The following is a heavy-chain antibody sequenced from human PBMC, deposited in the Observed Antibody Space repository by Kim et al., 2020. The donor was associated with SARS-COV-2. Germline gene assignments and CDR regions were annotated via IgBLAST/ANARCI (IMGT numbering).Heavy chain of an antibody. Sequence: ASVKVSCKASGYTFTKNAISWVRQAPGQGLEWMGWINTVTGNTTYAQAFTRRVVLSVDTSVTTAYLELSSLEPEDTALYYCSRVIWGTYRYTDYWGQGTLVTVSS. J-gene: IGHJ4*02. V-gene: IGHV7-4-1*02. CDR2: INTVTGNT. D-gene: IGHD3-16*02. CDR1: GYTFTKNA. CDR3: SRVIWGTYRYTDY.